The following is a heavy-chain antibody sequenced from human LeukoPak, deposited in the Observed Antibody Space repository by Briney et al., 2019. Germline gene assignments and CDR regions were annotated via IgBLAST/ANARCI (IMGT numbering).Heavy chain of an antibody. V-gene: IGHV3-23*01. CDR3: ATMISGWHLDY. CDR2: ITGSGDST. J-gene: IGHJ4*02. Sequence: GGSLRLFCAASGFSFRSYLVSWVRQAPGKGLEWVSTITGSGDSTYYADSVKGRFSISRDNSKNALFLQMSSLRAEDTALYYCATMISGWHLDYWGQGALVTVSS. D-gene: IGHD6-19*01. CDR1: GFSFRSYL.